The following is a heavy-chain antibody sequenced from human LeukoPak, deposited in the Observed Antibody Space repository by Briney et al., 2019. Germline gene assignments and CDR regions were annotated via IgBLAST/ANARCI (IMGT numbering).Heavy chain of an antibody. CDR3: ARDRSDILTGYNDAFDI. V-gene: IGHV3-7*01. CDR2: IKQDGSEK. CDR1: GFTFSSYW. Sequence: GGSLRLSCADSGFTFSSYWMGWVRQTPGKGLEWVADIKQDGSEKYYVDSVKGRFTISRDNAKNSLYLQMNSLGAEDTAVYYCARDRSDILTGYNDAFDIWGQGTMVTVSS. J-gene: IGHJ3*02. D-gene: IGHD3-9*01.